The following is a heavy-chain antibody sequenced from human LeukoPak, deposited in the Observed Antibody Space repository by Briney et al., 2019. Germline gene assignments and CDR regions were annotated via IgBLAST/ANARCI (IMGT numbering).Heavy chain of an antibody. D-gene: IGHD2-15*01. V-gene: IGHV4-31*03. CDR2: INHSGST. CDR3: ARSDCSGGYCYRAYFDY. Sequence: SETLSLTCTVSGGSISSGGYYWSWIRQHPGKGLEWIGDINHSGSTNYNPSLKSRVTMSSDTSKNQFSLKLSSVTAADTAVYFCARSDCSGGYCYRAYFDYWGQGNLVTVSS. J-gene: IGHJ4*02. CDR1: GGSISSGGYY.